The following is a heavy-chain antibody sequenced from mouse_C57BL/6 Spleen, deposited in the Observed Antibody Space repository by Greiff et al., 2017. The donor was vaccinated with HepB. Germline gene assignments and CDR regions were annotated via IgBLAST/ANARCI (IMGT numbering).Heavy chain of an antibody. J-gene: IGHJ2*01. V-gene: IGHV1-22*01. CDR1: GYTFTDYN. Sequence: VQLQQSGPELVKPGASVKMSCKASGYTFTDYNMHWVKQSNGKSLEWIGYINPNNGGTSYNQKFKGKATLTVNKSSSTAYMELRSLTSEDSAVYYCARSVYYGNYADYWGQGTTLTVSS. CDR2: INPNNGGT. CDR3: ARSVYYGNYADY. D-gene: IGHD2-1*01.